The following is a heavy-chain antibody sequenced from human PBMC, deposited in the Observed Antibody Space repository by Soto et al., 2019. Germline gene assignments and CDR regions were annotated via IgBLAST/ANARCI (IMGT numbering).Heavy chain of an antibody. CDR2: IYYSGST. J-gene: IGHJ4*02. CDR3: VGGYPWVGFDY. D-gene: IGHD2-15*01. CDR1: GGSISSYY. V-gene: IGHV4-59*08. Sequence: SETLSLTCTASGGSISSYYWSWIRQPPGKGLEWIGYIYYSGSTNYNPPLKSRVTISVDTSKNQVSLKVSSVTAADTAMYICVGGYPWVGFDYWGQGALVTVSS.